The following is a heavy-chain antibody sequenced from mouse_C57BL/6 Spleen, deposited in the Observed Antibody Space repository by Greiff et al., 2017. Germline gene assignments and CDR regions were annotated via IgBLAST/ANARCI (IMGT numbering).Heavy chain of an antibody. CDR1: GYAFTNYL. CDR3: ARSIYYDYAIFDY. V-gene: IGHV1-54*01. Sequence: QVQLQQSGAELVRPGPSVSVSCKATGYAFTNYLLEWVKQRPGQGLEWIGVINPGSGGTNYNEKFKGKATLPADKSSSTAYMQLSSLTSEDSAVYFCARSIYYDYAIFDYWGQGTTLTVSS. D-gene: IGHD2-4*01. J-gene: IGHJ2*01. CDR2: INPGSGGT.